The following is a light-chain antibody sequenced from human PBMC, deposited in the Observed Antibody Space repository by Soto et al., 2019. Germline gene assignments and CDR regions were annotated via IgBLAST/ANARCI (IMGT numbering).Light chain of an antibody. CDR3: QQREHWPPIT. V-gene: IGKV3-11*01. Sequence: EVVLTQSPATLSLSPGERATHSCRASQSVNRYLAWYQQKPGQAPRLLIYDTSNRATGIPARFSGSGSGTDFTLTISSLEPEDFAVYYCQQREHWPPITFGQGTRLEIK. CDR2: DTS. J-gene: IGKJ5*01. CDR1: QSVNRY.